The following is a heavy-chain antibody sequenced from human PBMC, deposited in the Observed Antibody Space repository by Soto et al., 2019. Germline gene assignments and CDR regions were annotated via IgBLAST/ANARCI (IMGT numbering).Heavy chain of an antibody. Sequence: EVQLVESGGGLVQPGGSLRLSCAASGFTFSNYWMVWVRQAPEKGPEWVATIKQDGSEKYYVDSVKGRFTISRANTKNSLYLQMNSLRAEDTALYFCARETSADSFWGQGTLVTVSS. CDR2: IKQDGSEK. D-gene: IGHD2-21*01. J-gene: IGHJ4*02. CDR1: GFTFSNYW. V-gene: IGHV3-7*01. CDR3: ARETSADSF.